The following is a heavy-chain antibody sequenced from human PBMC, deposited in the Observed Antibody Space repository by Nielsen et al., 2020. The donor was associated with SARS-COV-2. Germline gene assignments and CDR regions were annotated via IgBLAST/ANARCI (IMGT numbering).Heavy chain of an antibody. J-gene: IGHJ4*02. V-gene: IGHV1-58*02. Sequence: KVSCKASGFTFTSSAMQWVRQARGQRLEWIGWIVVGSGNTNYAQKFQERVTITRDMSTSTAYMELSSLRSEDTAAYYCAANVGAGYSLAYWGQGTLVTVSS. CDR3: AANVGAGYSLAY. CDR1: GFTFTSSA. CDR2: IVVGSGNT. D-gene: IGHD5-18*01.